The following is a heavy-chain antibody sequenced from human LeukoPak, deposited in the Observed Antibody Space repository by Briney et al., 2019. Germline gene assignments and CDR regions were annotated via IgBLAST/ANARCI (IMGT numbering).Heavy chain of an antibody. Sequence: PGGSLRLSCAASGSTFSSFAMHWVRQAPGKGLEYLSAIYSDGSRTYYADSVKGRFTISRDNSKNTLYFEMSSLRVEDTAVYYCVKSPGSGWPVWGQGTLLTVSS. CDR2: IYSDGSRT. CDR3: VKSPGSGWPV. D-gene: IGHD6-19*01. CDR1: GSTFSSFA. V-gene: IGHV3-64D*06. J-gene: IGHJ4*02.